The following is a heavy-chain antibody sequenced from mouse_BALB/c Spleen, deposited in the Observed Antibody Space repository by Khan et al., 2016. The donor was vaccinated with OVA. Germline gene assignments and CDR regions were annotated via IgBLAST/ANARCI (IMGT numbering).Heavy chain of an antibody. V-gene: IGHV3-1*02. J-gene: IGHJ3*01. CDR2: IHYSGIT. CDR1: GYSITSGYN. CDR3: GRDDYAWFYY. D-gene: IGHD2-4*01. Sequence: EVKLLESGPDLVKPSQSLSLTCTVTGYSITSGYNWHCIRQFPGNKLEWVGYIHYSGITNYNPSLNSRISITRDTSRNQIFLQLNDVTTEYRARYYCGRDDYAWFYYWGQGTLVTVSP.